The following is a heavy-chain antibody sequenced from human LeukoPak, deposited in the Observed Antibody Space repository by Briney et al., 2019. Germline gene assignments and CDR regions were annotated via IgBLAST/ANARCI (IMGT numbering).Heavy chain of an antibody. CDR3: ARDRDEWDAFDI. Sequence: GGSLRLSCAASGFTFSGYGMHWVRQAPGKGLEWVAVIWYDGSNKYYADSVKGRFTISRDNSKNTLYLQMNSLRAEDTAVYYCARDRDEWDAFDIWGQGTMVTVSS. J-gene: IGHJ3*02. D-gene: IGHD3-3*01. CDR1: GFTFSGYG. V-gene: IGHV3-33*01. CDR2: IWYDGSNK.